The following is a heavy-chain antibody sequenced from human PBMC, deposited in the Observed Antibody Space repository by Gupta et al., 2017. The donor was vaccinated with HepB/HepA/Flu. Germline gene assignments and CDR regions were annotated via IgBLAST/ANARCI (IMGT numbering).Heavy chain of an antibody. CDR1: GGSFSGYF. Sequence: QVQLQPWGAGLLQPSETLSLTCAVFGGSFSGYFWSWIRQPPGKGLEWIGEINHSGSTNYNPSLKSRVTRSVDTSKNQFSLKLSAVTAADTAVYYCARGVPSDYYYMDVWGKGTTVTVSS. V-gene: IGHV4-34*01. CDR2: INHSGST. J-gene: IGHJ6*03. CDR3: ARGVPSDYYYMDV.